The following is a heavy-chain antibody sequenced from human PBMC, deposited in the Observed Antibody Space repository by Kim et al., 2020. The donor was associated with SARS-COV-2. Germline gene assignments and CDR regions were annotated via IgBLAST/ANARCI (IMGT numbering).Heavy chain of an antibody. CDR1: GGSISSGSYY. J-gene: IGHJ2*01. CDR2: IYTSGST. Sequence: SETLSLTCTVSGGSISSGSYYWSWIRQPAGKGLVWIGRIYTSGSTNYSPSLNSRVTISLDTSENQFSLKLSSVTAADTAVYYCARGTGCSGGNCYWYFDLWGRGTLITVSS. V-gene: IGHV4-61*02. D-gene: IGHD2-15*01. CDR3: ARGTGCSGGNCYWYFDL.